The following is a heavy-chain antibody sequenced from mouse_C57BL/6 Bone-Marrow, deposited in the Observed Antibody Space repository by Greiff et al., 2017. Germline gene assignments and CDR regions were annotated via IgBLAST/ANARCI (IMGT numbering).Heavy chain of an antibody. Sequence: VQLQQSGAELVKPGASVKLSCKASGYTFTSYWMHWVKQRPGQGLEWIGMIHPNSGSTNYNEKFKSKATLTVDKSSSTAYMQLSSLTSEDSAVYYCARRGWLPGEWFAYWGQGTLVTVSA. J-gene: IGHJ3*01. CDR1: GYTFTSYW. CDR2: IHPNSGST. V-gene: IGHV1-64*01. CDR3: ARRGWLPGEWFAY. D-gene: IGHD2-3*01.